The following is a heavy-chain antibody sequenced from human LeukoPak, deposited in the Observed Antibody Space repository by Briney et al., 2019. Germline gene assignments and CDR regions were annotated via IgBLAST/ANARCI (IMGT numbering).Heavy chain of an antibody. Sequence: SETLSLTCTVSGGSISSHYWSWIRQPPGKGLEWIGYIYYSGSTNYNPSLKSQVTISVDTSKNQFSLKLSSVTAADTAVDYCARGIRGGSSSLHFDYWGQGTLVTVSS. D-gene: IGHD6-6*01. CDR3: ARGIRGGSSSLHFDY. CDR1: GGSISSHY. V-gene: IGHV4-59*11. J-gene: IGHJ4*02. CDR2: IYYSGST.